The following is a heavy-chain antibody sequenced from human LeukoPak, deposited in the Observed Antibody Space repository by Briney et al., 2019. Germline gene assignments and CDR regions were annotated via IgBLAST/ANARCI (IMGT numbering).Heavy chain of an antibody. V-gene: IGHV3-21*01. CDR2: TTSTSSYI. J-gene: IGHJ4*02. CDR1: GFTFSGYN. D-gene: IGHD2-21*01. Sequence: GGSLRLSCAASGFTFSGYNMNWVRQAPGKGLEWVSSTTSTSSYIYYADSVKGRFIISRDNAKNSLYLQMNSLRAEDTAVYYCARDSNRVVVIANDYWGQGTLVTVSS. CDR3: ARDSNRVVVIANDY.